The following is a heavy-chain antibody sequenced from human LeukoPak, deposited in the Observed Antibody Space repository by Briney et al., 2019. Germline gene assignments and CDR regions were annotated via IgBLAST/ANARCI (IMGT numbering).Heavy chain of an antibody. CDR3: AKYLWFGELSSCFDY. D-gene: IGHD3-10*01. Sequence: GGSLRLSCAASGFTFSSYWMSWVRQAPGKGLEWVSAISGSGGSTYYADSVKGRFTISRDNSKNTLYLQMNSLRAEDTAVYYCAKYLWFGELSSCFDYWGQGTLVTVSS. CDR2: ISGSGGST. V-gene: IGHV3-23*01. CDR1: GFTFSSYW. J-gene: IGHJ4*02.